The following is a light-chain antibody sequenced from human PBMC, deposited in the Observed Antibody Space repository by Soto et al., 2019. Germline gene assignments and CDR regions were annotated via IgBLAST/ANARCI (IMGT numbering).Light chain of an antibody. CDR3: VLSLGSGMRL. CDR1: SGSVTTSNY. CDR2: RTN. J-gene: IGLJ2*01. V-gene: IGLV8-61*01. Sequence: QAVVTQEPSFSMSPGGTVTLTCGLNSGSVTTSNYPSWYQQTPGQAPRTLITRTNIRAAGVPDRFSGSILGNKAALTITGAQADDESDYYCVLSLGSGMRLFGGGIKVTVL.